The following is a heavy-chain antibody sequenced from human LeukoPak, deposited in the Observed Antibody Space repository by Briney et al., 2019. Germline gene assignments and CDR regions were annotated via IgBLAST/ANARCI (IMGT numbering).Heavy chain of an antibody. J-gene: IGHJ4*02. D-gene: IGHD1-14*01. CDR1: GFTFSNAW. Sequence: GGSLRLSCAASGFTFSNAWMSWVRQAPGKGLEWVGRIKSKTDGGTTDYAAPVKGRFTISRDDSKNTLYLQMNSLKTEDTAVYYCTTDSPSRVEPAFDYWGQGTLVTVSS. CDR2: IKSKTDGGTT. CDR3: TTDSPSRVEPAFDY. V-gene: IGHV3-15*01.